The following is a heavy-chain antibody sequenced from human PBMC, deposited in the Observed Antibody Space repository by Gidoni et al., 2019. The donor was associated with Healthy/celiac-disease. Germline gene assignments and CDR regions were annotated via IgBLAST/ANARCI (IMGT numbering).Heavy chain of an antibody. V-gene: IGHV4-39*01. CDR1: GGSISSSSYY. CDR3: ARQNEGWLQKYRYFDL. J-gene: IGHJ2*01. CDR2: IYYSGST. Sequence: QLQLQESGPGLVKPSETLSLTCTVSGGSISSSSYYWGWIRQPPRKGLEWIGSIYYSGSTYYNPSLKSRVTISVDTSKNQFSLKLSSVTAADTAVYYCARQNEGWLQKYRYFDLWGRGTLVTVSS. D-gene: IGHD5-12*01.